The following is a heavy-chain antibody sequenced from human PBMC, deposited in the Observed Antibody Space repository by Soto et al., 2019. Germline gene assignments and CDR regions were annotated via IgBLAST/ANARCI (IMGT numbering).Heavy chain of an antibody. CDR1: GFTFSNYW. CDR2: INQDGSEK. Sequence: EVQLVESGGRLVQPGGSLRLSCAASGFTFSNYWMSWVRQAPGKGLEWVANINQDGSEKYYVDSVKGRFTISRDNAKNSLYLQMNRLRAEDTAVYYCARDRGRTGTTREKWFDPWGQGTLVSVSS. D-gene: IGHD1-1*01. J-gene: IGHJ5*02. V-gene: IGHV3-7*03. CDR3: ARDRGRTGTTREKWFDP.